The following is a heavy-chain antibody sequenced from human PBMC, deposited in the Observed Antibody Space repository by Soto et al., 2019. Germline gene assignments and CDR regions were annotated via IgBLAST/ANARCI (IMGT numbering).Heavy chain of an antibody. J-gene: IGHJ4*02. D-gene: IGHD4-17*01. Sequence: QVQLVQSGTEMKKPGASVKVSCKASGYTFTTSGITWVRQAPGQGPEYMGWISTARGDTNCAQEFQDRITRTTDTSTSTVYMELRTLTSDDTAAYYCARSRDYHNNYGGQGSLVTVSS. V-gene: IGHV1-18*01. CDR2: ISTARGDT. CDR3: ARSRDYHNNY. CDR1: GYTFTTSG.